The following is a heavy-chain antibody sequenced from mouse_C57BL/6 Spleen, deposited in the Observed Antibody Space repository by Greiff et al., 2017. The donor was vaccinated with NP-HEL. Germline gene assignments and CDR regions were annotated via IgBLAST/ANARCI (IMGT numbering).Heavy chain of an antibody. Sequence: VHVKQSGPELVKPGASVKISCKASGYSFTDYNMNWVKQSNGKSLEWIGVINPNYGTTSYNQKFKGKATLTVDQSSSSAYMQLNSLTSEDSAVYYRARSVYGNDEDYAMDYWGQGTSVTVSS. V-gene: IGHV1-39*01. D-gene: IGHD2-10*02. CDR1: GYSFTDYN. CDR2: INPNYGTT. CDR3: ARSVYGNDEDYAMDY. J-gene: IGHJ4*01.